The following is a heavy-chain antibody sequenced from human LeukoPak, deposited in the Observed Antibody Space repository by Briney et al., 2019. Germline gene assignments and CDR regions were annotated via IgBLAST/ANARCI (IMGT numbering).Heavy chain of an antibody. CDR3: ARVRTITMIVVVIDAFDI. CDR1: GGSISSGGYY. J-gene: IGHJ3*02. CDR2: IYYSGST. D-gene: IGHD3-22*01. V-gene: IGHV4-31*03. Sequence: SETLSLTCTVSGGSISSGGYYWSWMRQHPGKGREGIVYIYYSGSTYYNPSLKSRVTISVDTSNNQFSLKLSSVTAADTAVYYCARVRTITMIVVVIDAFDIWGQGTMVTVSS.